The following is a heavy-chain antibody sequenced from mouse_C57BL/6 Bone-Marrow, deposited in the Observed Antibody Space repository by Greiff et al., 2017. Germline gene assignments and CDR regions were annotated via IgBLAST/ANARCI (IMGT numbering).Heavy chain of an antibody. CDR3: ARWRLDSIYPFAY. D-gene: IGHD2-5*01. CDR2: IDPSDSYT. CDR1: GYTFTSYW. J-gene: IGHJ3*01. V-gene: IGHV1-69*01. Sequence: QVQLQQPGAGLVMPGASVKLSCEASGYTFTSYWMHWVQQSPGQGLEWIGEIDPSDSYTNYTQKVKGKSTLTVDKATSTPYMQISSLTSEDSAVYYCARWRLDSIYPFAYWCQGPLVSVTA.